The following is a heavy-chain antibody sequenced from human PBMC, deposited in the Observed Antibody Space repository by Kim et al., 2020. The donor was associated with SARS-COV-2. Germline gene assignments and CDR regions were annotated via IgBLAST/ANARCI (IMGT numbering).Heavy chain of an antibody. D-gene: IGHD6-19*01. J-gene: IGHJ4*02. V-gene: IGHV3-74*01. Sequence: YSDSVKGRFTISRDHAKNTLYLRMNRLRAEDTAVYYCARRQFTSGWYDFDYWGQGTLVTVSS. CDR3: ARRQFTSGWYDFDY.